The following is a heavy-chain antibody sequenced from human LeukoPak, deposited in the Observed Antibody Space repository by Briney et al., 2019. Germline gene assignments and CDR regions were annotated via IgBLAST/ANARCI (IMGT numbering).Heavy chain of an antibody. CDR1: GFTFSSYA. Sequence: TGGSLRLSCAASGFTFSSYAMSWVRQAPGKGLEWVSAISGSGGSTYYADSVKGRFSISRDNSKNTIYLQMNSLTAEDSAVYFCATTSTDSSSSSYFYYGMDVWGQGTTVTVSS. J-gene: IGHJ6*02. CDR2: ISGSGGST. D-gene: IGHD6-6*01. CDR3: ATTSTDSSSSSYFYYGMDV. V-gene: IGHV3-23*01.